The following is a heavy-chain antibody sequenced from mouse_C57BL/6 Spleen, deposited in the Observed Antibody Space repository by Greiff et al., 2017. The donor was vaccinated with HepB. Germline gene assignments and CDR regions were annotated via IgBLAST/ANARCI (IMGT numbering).Heavy chain of an antibody. CDR3: ARNYGSLYYAMDY. D-gene: IGHD1-1*01. Sequence: QVQLQQPGAELVKPGASVKLSCKASGYTFTSYWMQWVKQRPGQGLEWIGEIDPSDSYTNYNHKFKGKATLTVDTSSSTAYMQLSSLTSEDSAVYYCARNYGSLYYAMDYWGQGTSVTVSS. CDR1: GYTFTSYW. CDR2: IDPSDSYT. V-gene: IGHV1-50*01. J-gene: IGHJ4*01.